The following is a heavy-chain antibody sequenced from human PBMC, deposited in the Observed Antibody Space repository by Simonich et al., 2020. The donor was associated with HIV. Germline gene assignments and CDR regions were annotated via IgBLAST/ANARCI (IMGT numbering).Heavy chain of an antibody. CDR3: ARGPFPNDYGSGSYWGGLDY. D-gene: IGHD3-10*01. J-gene: IGHJ4*02. V-gene: IGHV1-2*02. CDR2: INPNNGDT. CDR1: GHTFTGNY. Sequence: QVQLVQSGAEVKKPGASVNVSCKASGHTFTGNYIHWVRQAPGQGLEWMGWINPNNGDTNYAQKFQCKVAKSRDTSIGTAKRELSRLRSYDTAVYYCARGPFPNDYGSGSYWGGLDYWGQGTLVTVSS.